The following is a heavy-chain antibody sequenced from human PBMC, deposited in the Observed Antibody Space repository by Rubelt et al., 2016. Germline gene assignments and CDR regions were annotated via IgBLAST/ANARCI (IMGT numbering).Heavy chain of an antibody. CDR2: IDFSGRT. D-gene: IGHD3-22*01. CDR1: GGSISNYY. Sequence: QVQLQESGPGLVKPSETLSLTCTVSGGSISNYYWSWIRQPPGKGLGWIGEIDFSGRTNYNPSLKSRVTISVDTSKNQFSLKLSSVTAADTAVYYCARSHYKDGSAYCPWGQGTVVSVSS. J-gene: IGHJ5*02. V-gene: IGHV4-59*01. CDR3: ARSHYKDGSAYCP.